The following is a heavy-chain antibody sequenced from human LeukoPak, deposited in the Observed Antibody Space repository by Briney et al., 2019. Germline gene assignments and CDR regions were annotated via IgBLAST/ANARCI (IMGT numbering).Heavy chain of an antibody. Sequence: QSGGSLRLSCAASGFTFSSYWMHWVRQAPGKGLEWVAVISYDGSNKYYADSVKGRFTISRDNSKNTLYLQMNSLRAEDTAVYYCAKVGAPFIVGAHHTDYWGQGTLVTVSS. V-gene: IGHV3-30*18. CDR1: GFTFSSYW. CDR3: AKVGAPFIVGAHHTDY. CDR2: ISYDGSNK. J-gene: IGHJ4*02. D-gene: IGHD1-26*01.